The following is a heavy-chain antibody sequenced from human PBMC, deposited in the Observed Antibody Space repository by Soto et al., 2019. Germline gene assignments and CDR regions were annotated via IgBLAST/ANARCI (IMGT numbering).Heavy chain of an antibody. CDR3: ARSPTAVTTPRRDTFDV. CDR1: GGSISSSTYN. CDR2: IYYSGSP. V-gene: IGHV4-39*01. J-gene: IGHJ3*01. D-gene: IGHD4-17*01. Sequence: PSETLSLTCTVSGGSISSSTYNWGWIRQPPRKRLEWIGNIYYSGSPYYNPSLKGRVTISVDTSRNQLSLKLSSVTAADTAVYYCARSPTAVTTPRRDTFDVWGQGTMVTVSS.